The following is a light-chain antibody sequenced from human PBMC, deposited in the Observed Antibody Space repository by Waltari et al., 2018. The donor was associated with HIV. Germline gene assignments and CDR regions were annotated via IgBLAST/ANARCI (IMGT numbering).Light chain of an antibody. Sequence: QSVLTQPPSASGTPGQRVTISCSGSSSNIGSNYVYWYRQLPGTAPKLLISRNKQRPSGVPDRFSGSKSGTSASLAISGLRSEDEADYYCAAWDDSLSGPVFGGGTKLTVL. CDR2: RNK. J-gene: IGLJ3*02. V-gene: IGLV1-47*01. CDR3: AAWDDSLSGPV. CDR1: SSNIGSNY.